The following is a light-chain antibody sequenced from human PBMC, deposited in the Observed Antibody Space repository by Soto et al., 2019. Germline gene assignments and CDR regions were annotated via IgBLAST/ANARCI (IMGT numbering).Light chain of an antibody. Sequence: ETVMTRSPATLSVSPGERATLSCSASQSIDTNLAWYQHKPGQTPRLLIYSASTRATGVPSRFSGSGSGTEFTLTISSLQSEDFAVYYCQQYNNWPPWTFGQGTKVEVK. CDR2: SAS. V-gene: IGKV3-15*01. CDR3: QQYNNWPPWT. CDR1: QSIDTN. J-gene: IGKJ1*01.